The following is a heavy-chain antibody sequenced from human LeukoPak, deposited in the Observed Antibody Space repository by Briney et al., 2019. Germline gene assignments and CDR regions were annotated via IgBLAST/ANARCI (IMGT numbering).Heavy chain of an antibody. V-gene: IGHV3-23*01. CDR1: GFTFSSYA. CDR2: ISGSGGST. Sequence: GRSLRLSCAASGFTFSSYAMSWVRQAPGKGLEWVSAISGSGGSTYYADSVKGRFTISRDNSKNTLYLQMNSLRAEDTAVYYCAKDLNPYDFWSGYYKRNAFDIWGQGTMVTVSS. J-gene: IGHJ3*02. CDR3: AKDLNPYDFWSGYYKRNAFDI. D-gene: IGHD3-3*01.